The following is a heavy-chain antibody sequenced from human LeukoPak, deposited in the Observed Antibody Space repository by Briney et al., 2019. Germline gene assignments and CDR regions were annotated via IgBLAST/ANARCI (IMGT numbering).Heavy chain of an antibody. Sequence: GGSLRLSCAASGFTFIDFAMTWVRQAPGKGLEWVSIIGESVDSIYYADSVRGRFTISRDTSKNTLYLQMRSLRVEDTALYYCASPEGDYVFDYWGQGALVTVSS. CDR3: ASPEGDYVFDY. CDR1: GFTFIDFA. CDR2: IGESVDSI. D-gene: IGHD4-17*01. V-gene: IGHV3-23*01. J-gene: IGHJ4*02.